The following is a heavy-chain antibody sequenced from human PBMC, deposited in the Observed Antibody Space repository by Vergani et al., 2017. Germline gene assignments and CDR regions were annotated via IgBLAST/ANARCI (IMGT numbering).Heavy chain of an antibody. CDR3: AKDSRDCYKKGGFDY. D-gene: IGHD5-24*01. CDR2: IRYDGSNK. V-gene: IGHV3-30*02. J-gene: IGHJ4*02. Sequence: QVQLVESGGGVVQPGGSLRLSCAASGFTFSSYGMHWVRQAPGKGLEWVAFIRYDGSNKYYADSVKGRFTISRDNSKNTLYLQMNSLRAEDTAVYYCAKDSRDCYKKGGFDYWGQGTLVTVSS. CDR1: GFTFSSYG.